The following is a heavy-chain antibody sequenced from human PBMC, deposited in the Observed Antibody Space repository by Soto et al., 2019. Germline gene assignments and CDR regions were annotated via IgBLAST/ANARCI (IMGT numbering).Heavy chain of an antibody. J-gene: IGHJ4*02. D-gene: IGHD2-15*01. Sequence: GGSLRLSCAASGFTFSSYGMHWVRQAPGKGLEWVAVISYDGSNKYYADSVKGRFTISRDNSKNTLYLQMNSLRAEDTAVYYCAKDSYGGNPPNFDYWGQGTLVTVSS. CDR3: AKDSYGGNPPNFDY. CDR1: GFTFSSYG. CDR2: ISYDGSNK. V-gene: IGHV3-30*18.